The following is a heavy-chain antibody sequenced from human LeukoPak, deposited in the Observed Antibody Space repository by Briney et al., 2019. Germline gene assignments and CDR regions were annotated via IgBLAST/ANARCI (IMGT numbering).Heavy chain of an antibody. CDR2: IYYSGST. V-gene: IGHV4-59*01. Sequence: SETLSLTCTVSGGSISSYYWTWIRQPPGKGLEWIGYIYYSGSTTYNPSLNSRVTISVDTSKNQFSLKLSSVTAADTAVYYCARESWAAAEGWFDPWGQGTLVTVSS. CDR3: ARESWAAAEGWFDP. J-gene: IGHJ5*02. CDR1: GGSISSYY. D-gene: IGHD6-13*01.